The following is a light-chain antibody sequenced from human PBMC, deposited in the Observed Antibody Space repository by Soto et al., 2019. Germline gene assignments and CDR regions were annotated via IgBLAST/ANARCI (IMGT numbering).Light chain of an antibody. CDR1: QSISSW. Sequence: DIQMTQSPSTLSASVGDRVTITCRASQSISSWLAWYQQKPGKAPKLLIYKASSLESGDPSRFSGSGSGTEFTPTISSLQPDDFATYYCQQYNSYSRTIGQGTKVDIK. CDR3: QQYNSYSRT. J-gene: IGKJ1*01. V-gene: IGKV1-5*03. CDR2: KAS.